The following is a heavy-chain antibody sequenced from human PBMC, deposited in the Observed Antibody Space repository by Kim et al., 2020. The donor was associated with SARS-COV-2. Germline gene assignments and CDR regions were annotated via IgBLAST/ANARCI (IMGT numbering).Heavy chain of an antibody. CDR3: ARESSHYYGSGSYVPVYYYDMDV. V-gene: IGHV1-69*13. CDR2: IIPIFGTA. D-gene: IGHD3-10*01. CDR1: GGTFSSYA. Sequence: SVKVSCKASGGTFSSYAISWVRQAPGQGLEWMGGIIPIFGTANYAQKFQGRVTITADESTSTAYMELSSLRSEDTAVYYCARESSHYYGSGSYVPVYYYDMDVWGQGSTVTVSS. J-gene: IGHJ6*02.